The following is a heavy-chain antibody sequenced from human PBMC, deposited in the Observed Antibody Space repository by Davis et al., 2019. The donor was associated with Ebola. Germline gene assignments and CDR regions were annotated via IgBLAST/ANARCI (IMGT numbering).Heavy chain of an antibody. D-gene: IGHD5-18*01. CDR3: VPGTWI. Sequence: GGSLRLSCTGSGYTFGEHAMHWVRQAPGKGLEWISYISDSGSTTYYTHSVKGRFTISRDNAKNSLYLQMNTLRVEDTAIYYCVPGTWIRGQGTLVTVSS. CDR1: GYTFGEHA. CDR2: ISDSGSTT. J-gene: IGHJ4*02. V-gene: IGHV3-48*03.